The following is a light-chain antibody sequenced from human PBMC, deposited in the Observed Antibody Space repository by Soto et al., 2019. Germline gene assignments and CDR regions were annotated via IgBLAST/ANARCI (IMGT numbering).Light chain of an antibody. Sequence: EIVLTQSPGTLSLSPGERATLSCSSSQSVSSSYLAWYQQKPGQAPRLLIYGASSRATGIPARFSGSGFGTDFTLTISKVEPEDFAVYYCQQYGTPRSVTFGQGTRLEIK. CDR3: QQYGTPRSVT. CDR1: QSVSSSY. CDR2: GAS. V-gene: IGKV3-20*01. J-gene: IGKJ5*01.